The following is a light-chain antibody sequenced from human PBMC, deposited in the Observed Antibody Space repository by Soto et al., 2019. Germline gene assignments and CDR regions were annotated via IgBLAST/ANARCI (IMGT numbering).Light chain of an antibody. V-gene: IGLV2-14*01. J-gene: IGLJ1*01. CDR2: DVS. CDR1: SSDVGGYNY. CDR3: RSYTSSSTHV. Sequence: QSVLTQPASVSASPGQSITISCTGTSSDVGGYNYVSWYQQHPGKAPKLMIYDVSSRPSGVSDRFSGSKSGNTASLTISGLQAEDEADYYCRSYTSSSTHVFGTGTKDTDL.